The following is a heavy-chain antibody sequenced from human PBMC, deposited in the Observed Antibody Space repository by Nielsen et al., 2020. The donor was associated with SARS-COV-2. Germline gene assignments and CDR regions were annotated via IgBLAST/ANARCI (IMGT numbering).Heavy chain of an antibody. V-gene: IGHV4-31*03. CDR3: ARDRAGVSFGI. D-gene: IGHD2-8*01. CDR2: ISYSGST. Sequence: LRLSCTVSGDPISGGGYYWNWIRQHPGKGLEWIGSISYSGSTYYNPSLKSRITISLDTSENQFSLKLSSVTAADTAVYYCARDRAGVSFGIWGQGTLVTVSS. CDR1: GDPISGGGYY. J-gene: IGHJ3*02.